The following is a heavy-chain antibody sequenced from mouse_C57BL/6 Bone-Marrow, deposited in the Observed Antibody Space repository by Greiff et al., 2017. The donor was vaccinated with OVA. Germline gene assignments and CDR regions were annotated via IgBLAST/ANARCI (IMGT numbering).Heavy chain of an antibody. Sequence: SAAAVDFSRYWMSWVRRAPGKGLEWIGEINPDSSTINYAPSLKDKFIISRDNAKNTLYLRMSKVRSEDTALYYCAREGGQPSFAYWGQGTLVTVSA. D-gene: IGHD3-3*01. V-gene: IGHV4-1*01. CDR1: AVDFSRYW. CDR2: INPDSSTI. J-gene: IGHJ3*01. CDR3: AREGGQPSFAY.